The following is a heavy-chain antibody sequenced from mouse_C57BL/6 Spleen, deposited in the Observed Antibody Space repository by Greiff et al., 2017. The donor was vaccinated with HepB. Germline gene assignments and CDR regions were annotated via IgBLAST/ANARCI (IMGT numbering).Heavy chain of an antibody. CDR1: GYAFSSSW. J-gene: IGHJ3*01. CDR3: AREDGYEGFAY. Sequence: QVQLKESGPELVKPGASVKISCKASGYAFSSSWMNWVKQRPGKGLEWIGRIYPGDGDTNYNGKFKGKATLTADKSSSTAYMQLSSLTSEDSAVYFCAREDGYEGFAYWGQGTLVTVSA. CDR2: IYPGDGDT. V-gene: IGHV1-82*01. D-gene: IGHD2-2*01.